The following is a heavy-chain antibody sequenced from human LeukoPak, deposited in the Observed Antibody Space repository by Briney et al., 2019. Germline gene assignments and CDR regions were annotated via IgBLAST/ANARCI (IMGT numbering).Heavy chain of an antibody. CDR3: AKDRIVGTIGRAFDI. CDR1: GFTFSSYA. J-gene: IGHJ3*02. D-gene: IGHD1-26*01. V-gene: IGHV3-23*01. CDR2: ISGSGGST. Sequence: GGSLRLSCAASGFTFSSYAMSWVRQAPGKGPEWVSVISGSGGSTYYADSVKGRFTISRDNFKNTLYLQMNSLRAEDTAVYYCAKDRIVGTIGRAFDIWGQGTMVTVSS.